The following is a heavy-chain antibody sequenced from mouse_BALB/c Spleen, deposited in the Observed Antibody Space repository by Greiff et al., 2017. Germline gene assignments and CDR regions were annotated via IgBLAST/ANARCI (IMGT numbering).Heavy chain of an antibody. V-gene: IGHV14-4*02. CDR1: GFNIKDYY. J-gene: IGHJ4*01. CDR2: IDPENGDT. Sequence: VQLQQSGAELVRPGASVKLSCTASGFNIKDYYMHWVKQRPEQGLEWIGWIDPENGDTEYAPKFQGKATMTADTSSNTAYLQLSSLTSEDTAVYYCNALWGAMDYWGQGTSVTVSS. CDR3: NALWGAMDY. D-gene: IGHD4-1*01.